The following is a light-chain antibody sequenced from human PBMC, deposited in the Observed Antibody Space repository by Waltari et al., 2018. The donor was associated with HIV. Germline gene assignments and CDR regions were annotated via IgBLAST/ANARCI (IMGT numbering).Light chain of an antibody. CDR3: SSYTTSGTAV. V-gene: IGLV2-14*03. CDR2: EVS. J-gene: IGLJ2*01. Sequence: QSALTQPASVSGSPGQSITISCTGTSSDVGGYDLVYWYQQHPDTAPRLMIYEVSNRPSGISHRFSASKSGNTASLTISGLQTEDEADYYCSSYTTSGTAVFGGGTKVTVL. CDR1: SSDVGGYDL.